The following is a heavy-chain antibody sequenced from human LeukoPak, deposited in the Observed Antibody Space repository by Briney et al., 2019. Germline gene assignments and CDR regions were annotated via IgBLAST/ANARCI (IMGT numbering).Heavy chain of an antibody. CDR3: ARGRDGYNYHFDY. Sequence: SETLSLICTVSGGFISSGGYYWRWIRQHPGKGLEWIGYIYYSGSTYYNPSLKSPVTISVDTSKNQFSLKLSSATAADTAVYYCARGRDGYNYHFDYWGQGTLVTVSS. V-gene: IGHV4-31*01. CDR1: GGFISSGGYY. CDR2: IYYSGST. D-gene: IGHD5-24*01. J-gene: IGHJ4*02.